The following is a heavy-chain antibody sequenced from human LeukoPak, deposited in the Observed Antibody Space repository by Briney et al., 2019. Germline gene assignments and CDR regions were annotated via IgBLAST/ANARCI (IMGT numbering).Heavy chain of an antibody. J-gene: IGHJ4*02. CDR1: GFIFSNYW. Sequence: GGSLRLSCAGSGFIFSNYWVTWIRQAPGKGLEWVGNIKRDGSERYYVDSVKGRFTISRDNARNSAYLQMDNLRAEDTAVYYCARTSGTKLLRYWGQGTLVTVSS. V-gene: IGHV3-7*01. CDR3: ARTSGTKLLRY. CDR2: IKRDGSER. D-gene: IGHD2-2*01.